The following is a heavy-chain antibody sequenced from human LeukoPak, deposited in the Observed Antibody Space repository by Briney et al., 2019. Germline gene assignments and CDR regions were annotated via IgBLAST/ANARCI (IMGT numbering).Heavy chain of an antibody. J-gene: IGHJ4*02. Sequence: GVSLRLSCAASGFTFSSYWMSWVRQSPGKGLEWVANIKQDGSEKYYVDSVKGRFTISRDNAKNSLYLQMNSLRAEDTAVYYCARMAYSYGKRTFDYWGQGTLVTVSS. D-gene: IGHD5-18*01. V-gene: IGHV3-7*01. CDR3: ARMAYSYGKRTFDY. CDR2: IKQDGSEK. CDR1: GFTFSSYW.